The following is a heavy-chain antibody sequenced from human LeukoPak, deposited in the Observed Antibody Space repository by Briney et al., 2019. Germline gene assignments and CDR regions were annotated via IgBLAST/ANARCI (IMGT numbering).Heavy chain of an antibody. J-gene: IGHJ4*02. CDR2: IFNSGTT. CDR1: GGSISSNRYY. CDR3: ARHCADRVVSCLDY. D-gene: IGHD2-15*01. Sequence: KSSETLSLTCTVSGGSISSNRYYWAWIRQPPGKGLEWIGSIFNSGTTYYNPSLKSRVTISVDTSKNRFFLRLSSVTAADTAVYYCARHCADRVVSCLDYWGQGTLVTVSS. V-gene: IGHV4-39*07.